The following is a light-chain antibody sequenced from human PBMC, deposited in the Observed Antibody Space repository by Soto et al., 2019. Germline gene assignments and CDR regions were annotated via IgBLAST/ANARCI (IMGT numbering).Light chain of an antibody. CDR2: EVS. V-gene: IGLV2-14*01. CDR1: SSDVGGYNY. CDR3: ISYTSSSTLYV. Sequence: QSVLTQPVSVSVSHGQSITISCSGASSDVGGYNYVSWYQQHPGNAPKLMIYEVSNRPSGVSNRFSGSKSGNPASLTISGLQADDEADYYCISYTSSSTLYVFGTGTQVPS. J-gene: IGLJ1*01.